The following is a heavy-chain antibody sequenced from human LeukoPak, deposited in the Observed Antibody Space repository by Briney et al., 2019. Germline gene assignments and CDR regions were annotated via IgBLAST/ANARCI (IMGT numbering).Heavy chain of an antibody. J-gene: IGHJ4*02. Sequence: SETLSLTCTVSGGSISSYYWSWIRQPLGKGLEWIGYIYYSGSTNYNPSLKSRVTISVDTSKNQFSLKLSSVTAADTAVYYCARDTAFGMATVTTGPFDYWGQGTLVTVSS. CDR3: ARDTAFGMATVTTGPFDY. V-gene: IGHV4-59*12. D-gene: IGHD4-17*01. CDR1: GGSISSYY. CDR2: IYYSGST.